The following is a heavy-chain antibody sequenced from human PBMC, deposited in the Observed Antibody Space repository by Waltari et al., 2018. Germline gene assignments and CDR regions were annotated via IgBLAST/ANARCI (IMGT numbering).Heavy chain of an antibody. V-gene: IGHV1-2*02. Sequence: QVQLVQSGAEVKKPGASVKVSCKASGYTFTGYYMHWVRQATGQGLEWMGWINPNSGGTNYAQKFQGRVTMTRDTSISTAYMELSRLRSDDTAVYYCARGGYCSGGSCYSRAFDIWGQGTMVTVSS. D-gene: IGHD2-15*01. CDR3: ARGGYCSGGSCYSRAFDI. CDR1: GYTFTGYY. CDR2: INPNSGGT. J-gene: IGHJ3*02.